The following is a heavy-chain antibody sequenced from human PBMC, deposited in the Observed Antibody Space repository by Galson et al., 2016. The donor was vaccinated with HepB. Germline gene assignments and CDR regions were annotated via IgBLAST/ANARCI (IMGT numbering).Heavy chain of an antibody. Sequence: SLRLSCAASGFTFSSYHMNWVRQAPGKGLHWVAYITSNSDTIYYADSVKGRFTISRDNAKNSLYLQMNSLRDEDTAVYYCARGRRYCTDGVCHPGMDVWGQWTTGTVSS. CDR2: ITSNSDTI. J-gene: IGHJ6*02. CDR1: GFTFSSYH. D-gene: IGHD2-8*01. CDR3: ARGRRYCTDGVCHPGMDV. V-gene: IGHV3-48*02.